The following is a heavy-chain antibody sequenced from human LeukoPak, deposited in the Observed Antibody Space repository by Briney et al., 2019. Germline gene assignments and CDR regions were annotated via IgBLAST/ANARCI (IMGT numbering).Heavy chain of an antibody. CDR2: ISPNRGGT. D-gene: IGHD4-11*01. CDR3: ARGRLD. Sequence: ASVKVSCKASGYTFTDYYILWVRQAPGQGPEWMGWISPNRGGTNYAQNFKGRVTMTRNTSISTAYMELSSLRSEDTAVYYCARGRLDWGQGTLVTVSS. J-gene: IGHJ4*02. V-gene: IGHV1-2*02. CDR1: GYTFTDYY.